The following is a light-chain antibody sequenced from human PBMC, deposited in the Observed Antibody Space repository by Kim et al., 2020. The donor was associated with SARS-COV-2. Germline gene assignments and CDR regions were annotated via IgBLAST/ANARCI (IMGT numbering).Light chain of an antibody. CDR2: DNN. Sequence: QSVLTQPPSVSAAPGQKVTISCSGSSSNIGNDYVSWYQQLPGTAPKLLIYDNNKRPSGIPDRFSGSKSGTSATLGITGLQTGDEADYYCETWDRGLNAGVFGGGTKLTVL. CDR3: ETWDRGLNAGV. J-gene: IGLJ3*02. CDR1: SSNIGNDY. V-gene: IGLV1-51*01.